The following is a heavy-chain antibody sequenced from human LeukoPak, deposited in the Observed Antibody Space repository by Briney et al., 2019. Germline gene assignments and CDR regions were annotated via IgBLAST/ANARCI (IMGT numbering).Heavy chain of an antibody. CDR3: ARAHLWFGELSDTPYYYYGMDV. J-gene: IGHJ6*04. V-gene: IGHV4-34*01. Sequence: PSETLSLTCAVYGGSFRGYYWSWIRQPPGKGLEWIGEINHSGSTNYNPSLKSRVTISVDTTKNHFSMKLSSVTAADTAVYYCARAHLWFGELSDTPYYYYGMDVWGKGTTVTVSS. CDR2: INHSGST. CDR1: GGSFRGYY. D-gene: IGHD3-10*01.